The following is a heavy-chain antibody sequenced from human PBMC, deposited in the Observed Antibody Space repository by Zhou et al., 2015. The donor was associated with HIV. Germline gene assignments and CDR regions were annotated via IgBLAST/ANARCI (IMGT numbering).Heavy chain of an antibody. CDR2: MWHDGYNA. CDR3: AKARLTMMPGVQSAFDT. V-gene: IGHV3-33*06. J-gene: IGHJ3*02. CDR1: GFMFSSHW. Sequence: VQLVESGGTLVQPGGSLRLSCAASGFMFSSHWMTWVRQGPGKGLEWVAIMWHDGYNAYYADSVRGRFTVSRDNSKNTVYLQMNSLRSEDTGVYFCAKARLTMMPGVQSAFDTWGQGTMVTVSS. D-gene: IGHD3-10*01.